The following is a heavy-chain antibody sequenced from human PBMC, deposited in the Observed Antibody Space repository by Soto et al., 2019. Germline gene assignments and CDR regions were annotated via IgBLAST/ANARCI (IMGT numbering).Heavy chain of an antibody. CDR2: FDPDGGDT. CDR1: GDTLTDLS. J-gene: IGHJ3*02. V-gene: IGHV1-24*01. Sequence: ASVKVSCKVCGDTLTDLSMQWVRQAPGQGLEWMGGFDPDGGDTYYAQKFQGRVALIGDTSTSTVYMELSSLRSEDTAVYYCARDLLAAGSDALDIWGQGTMVTVSS. CDR3: ARDLLAAGSDALDI. D-gene: IGHD6-13*01.